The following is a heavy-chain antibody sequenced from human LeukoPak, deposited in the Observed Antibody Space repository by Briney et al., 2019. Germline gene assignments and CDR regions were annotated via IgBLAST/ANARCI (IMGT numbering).Heavy chain of an antibody. CDR3: ARGDHFWSGYPIDY. D-gene: IGHD3-3*02. CDR2: INPNSGGT. V-gene: IGHV1-2*02. CDR1: GYTFTGYY. J-gene: IGHJ4*02. Sequence: ASVKVSCRASGYTFTGYYMHWVRQAPGQGLEWMGWINPNSGGTNYAQKFQGRVTMTRNTSISTAYMELSSLRSADTAVYYCARGDHFWSGYPIDYWGQGTLVTVSS.